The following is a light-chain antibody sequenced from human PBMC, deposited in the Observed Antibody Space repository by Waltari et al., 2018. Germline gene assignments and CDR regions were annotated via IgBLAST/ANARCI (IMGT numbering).Light chain of an antibody. CDR1: QSVSSE. CDR3: QQYNKWPLT. CDR2: GAS. Sequence: ETVMTQSPGTLSVSPGGRVSLSCRASQSVSSELAWYQQKPGQTPRLLIYGASTRATGIPARFSGSGSGTEFTLTISSLQSEDFGVYYCQQYNKWPLTFGGGTKVEIK. J-gene: IGKJ4*01. V-gene: IGKV3-15*01.